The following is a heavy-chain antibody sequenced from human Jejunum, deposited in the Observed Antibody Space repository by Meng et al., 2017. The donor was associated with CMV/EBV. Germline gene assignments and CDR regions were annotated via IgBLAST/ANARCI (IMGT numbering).Heavy chain of an antibody. CDR3: ETDRRDTSACRGFIDY. CDR2: MRSISSYK. CDR1: VTVNTYS. D-gene: IGHD6-19*01. Sequence: VTVNTYSRNGIRQARGKGLEWLSSMRSISSYKAYADSVKGLYTIARENAKTSLYLQMNRLRSVDTAIYYCETDRRDTSACRGFIDYWGQGTLVTVSS. J-gene: IGHJ4*02. V-gene: IGHV3-21*01.